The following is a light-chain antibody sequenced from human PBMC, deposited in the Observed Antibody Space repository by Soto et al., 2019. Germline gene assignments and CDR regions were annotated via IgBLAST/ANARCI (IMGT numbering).Light chain of an antibody. J-gene: IGKJ1*01. CDR1: QSVGNN. Sequence: EIVLTQSPGTLSVSPGERVTLSCRASQSVGNNLAWYQQKPGQAPRLLIHGASTRHSGIPGRFSGRGSGTEFTLTISSLQSEDFAVYYCQQHDSWPRTFGQGTKVDIK. V-gene: IGKV3-15*01. CDR2: GAS. CDR3: QQHDSWPRT.